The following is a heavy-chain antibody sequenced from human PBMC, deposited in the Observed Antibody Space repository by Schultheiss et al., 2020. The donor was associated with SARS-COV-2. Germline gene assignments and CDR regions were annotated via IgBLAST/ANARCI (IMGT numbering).Heavy chain of an antibody. CDR3: ARASRHGWFDP. Sequence: ASVKVSCKASGYTFTSYGISWVRQAPGQGLEWMGWISSHSGSAQYAQKVQGRVTMTTDTSTSTGYMDLRSLRSDDTAVYYCARASRHGWFDPWGQGTLVTVSS. V-gene: IGHV1-18*04. CDR1: GYTFTSYG. J-gene: IGHJ5*02. CDR2: ISSHSGSA.